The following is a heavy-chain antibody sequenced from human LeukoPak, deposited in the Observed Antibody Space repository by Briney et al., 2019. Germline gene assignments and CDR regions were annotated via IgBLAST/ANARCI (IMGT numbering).Heavy chain of an antibody. CDR2: IIPIFGTA. CDR3: ARLRDLNWNPTDY. D-gene: IGHD1-1*01. J-gene: IGHJ4*02. V-gene: IGHV1-69*05. CDR1: GGTFSSYA. Sequence: ASVKVSCKASGGTFSSYAISWVRQAPGQGLEWMGGIIPIFGTANYAQKSQGRVTITTDESTSTAYMELSSLRSEDTAVYYCARLRDLNWNPTDYWGQGTLVTVSS.